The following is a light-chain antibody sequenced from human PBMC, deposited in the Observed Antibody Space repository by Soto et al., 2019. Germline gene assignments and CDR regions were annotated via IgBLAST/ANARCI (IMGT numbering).Light chain of an antibody. V-gene: IGKV4-1*01. J-gene: IGKJ2*02. Sequence: DIVMTQSPDSLAVSLGERATINCKSSQRVSYSSGNKNYLAWYQQKPGQPPKLLISWASTRESGVTDGFSGGGSGTDFTLTISSLLAEDVTVYYCQQCYRYFCTFGQGTKLETK. CDR2: WAS. CDR1: QRVSYSSGNKNY. CDR3: QQCYRYFCT.